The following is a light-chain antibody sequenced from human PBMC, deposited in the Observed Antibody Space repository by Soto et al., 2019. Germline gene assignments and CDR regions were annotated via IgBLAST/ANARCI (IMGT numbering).Light chain of an antibody. CDR3: QQYNHWPPYT. CDR2: GAS. CDR1: QSVNVN. J-gene: IGKJ2*01. V-gene: IGKV3-15*01. Sequence: EVVLTQSPATLSLSPGERATLSCRASQSVNVNLAWHQQKPGQAPRLLIYGASTSAAGVPARCTGSGSGTEFTLTISSLQSDDFAVYYCQQYNHWPPYTFGQGTKLEIK.